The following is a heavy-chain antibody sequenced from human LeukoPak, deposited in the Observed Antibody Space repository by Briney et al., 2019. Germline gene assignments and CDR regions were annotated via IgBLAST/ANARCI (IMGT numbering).Heavy chain of an antibody. J-gene: IGHJ3*01. V-gene: IGHV7-4-1*02. D-gene: IGHD2-2*02. Sequence: ASVKVSCKASGYSFTTYAMNWVRQAPGQGLEWMGWINTNTGNPTYAQGFTGRFVFSLDTSVSTAYLQISSLKAEDTAVYYCARDPCSSTSCYTGAFDFWGQGTMVTVSS. CDR2: INTNTGNP. CDR1: GYSFTTYA. CDR3: ARDPCSSTSCYTGAFDF.